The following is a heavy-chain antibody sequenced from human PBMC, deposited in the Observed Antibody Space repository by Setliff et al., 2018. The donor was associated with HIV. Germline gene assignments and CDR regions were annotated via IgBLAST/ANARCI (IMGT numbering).Heavy chain of an antibody. CDR1: GGSFSGYY. Sequence: PSETLSLTCAVYGGSFSGYYWSWIRQPPGKGLEWIGEINHSGSTNYNPSLKSRVAISVDTSKNQFSVKLSSVTAADTAVYYCARGRHYSSSAPFAIDFWGQGMLVTVSS. D-gene: IGHD6-6*01. CDR2: INHSGST. J-gene: IGHJ4*02. V-gene: IGHV4-34*01. CDR3: ARGRHYSSSAPFAIDF.